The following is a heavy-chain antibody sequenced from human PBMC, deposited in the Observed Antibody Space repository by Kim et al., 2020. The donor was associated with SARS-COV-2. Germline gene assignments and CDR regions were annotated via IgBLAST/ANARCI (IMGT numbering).Heavy chain of an antibody. J-gene: IGHJ3*02. D-gene: IGHD1-26*01. Sequence: GESLKISCKGSGYSFTSYWISWVRQMPGKGLEWMGRIDPSDSYTNYSPSFQGHVTISADKSISTAYLQWSSLKASDTAMYYCARHEGELPWSDAFDIWGQGTMVTVSS. CDR3: ARHEGELPWSDAFDI. CDR1: GYSFTSYW. CDR2: IDPSDSYT. V-gene: IGHV5-10-1*01.